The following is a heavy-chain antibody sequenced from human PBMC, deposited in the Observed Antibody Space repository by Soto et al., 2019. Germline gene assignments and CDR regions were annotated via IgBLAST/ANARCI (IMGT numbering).Heavy chain of an antibody. V-gene: IGHV3-11*06. CDR1: GFTFSDYY. D-gene: IGHD3-10*01. J-gene: IGHJ6*02. CDR3: ARDWGDGYNYNGMDV. CDR2: ISSSSSYT. Sequence: QVQLVESGGGLVKPGGSLRLSCAASGFTFSDYYMSWIRQAPGKGLEWVSYISSSSSYTNYADSVKGRFTISRDNAKNSLYLQMNSLRAEDTAVYYCARDWGDGYNYNGMDVWGQGTTVTVSS.